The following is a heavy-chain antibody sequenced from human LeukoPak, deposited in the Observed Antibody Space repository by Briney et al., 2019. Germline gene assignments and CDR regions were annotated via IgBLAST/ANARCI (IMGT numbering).Heavy chain of an antibody. CDR3: ARRRPMYYDILTGYYDY. J-gene: IGHJ4*02. Sequence: PSETLSLTCAVYGGSFSGYYWSWIRQPPGKGLEWIGEINHSGSTNYNPSLKSRVTISVDTSKNQFSLKLSSVTAADTAVYYCARRRPMYYDILTGYYDYWGQGTLVTVSS. CDR2: INHSGST. CDR1: GGSFSGYY. V-gene: IGHV4-34*01. D-gene: IGHD3-9*01.